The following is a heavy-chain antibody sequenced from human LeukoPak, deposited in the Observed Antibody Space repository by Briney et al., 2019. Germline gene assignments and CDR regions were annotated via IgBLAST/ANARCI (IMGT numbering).Heavy chain of an antibody. V-gene: IGHV4-4*09. CDR1: GGSISSYY. CDR2: IYASGST. CDR3: ARHLGYCSSTSCYSWFDP. D-gene: IGHD2-2*01. J-gene: IGHJ5*02. Sequence: PSETLSLTCTVSGGSISSYYWSWIRQPPGKGLEWIGYIYASGSTNYNPSLKSRVTISVETSKNQLSLKLSSVTAADTAVYYCARHLGYCSSTSCYSWFDPWGQGTLVTVSS.